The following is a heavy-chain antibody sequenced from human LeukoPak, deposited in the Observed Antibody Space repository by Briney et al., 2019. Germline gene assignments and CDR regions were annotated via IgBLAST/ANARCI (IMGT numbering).Heavy chain of an antibody. CDR3: AKDKGSMIVVVSSSPFDY. V-gene: IGHV3-23*01. CDR2: ISSSGGST. Sequence: GGSLRLSCAASEFTFSTYAMSWVRQAPGKGLEWVSAISSSGGSTYYADSVKGRFTISRDNSKNTLYLQMNSLRAEDTAVYYCAKDKGSMIVVVSSSPFDYWGQGTLVTVSS. J-gene: IGHJ4*02. D-gene: IGHD3-22*01. CDR1: EFTFSTYA.